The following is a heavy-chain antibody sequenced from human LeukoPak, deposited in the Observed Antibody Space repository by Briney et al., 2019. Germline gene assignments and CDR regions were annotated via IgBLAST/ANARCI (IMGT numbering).Heavy chain of an antibody. V-gene: IGHV4-61*09. D-gene: IGHD3-10*01. J-gene: IGHJ5*02. CDR2: LSNSGTT. Sequence: SQTLSLTCAVSGGSISSGGYSWSWIRQSPGKGLEWIGYLSNSGTTNYNPSLKSRVTISVETSRKQFSLKLTSLTAADTAVYYCARHQFYFDSGRSSPETFWFDPWGQGTLVTVSS. CDR1: GGSISSGGYS. CDR3: ARHQFYFDSGRSSPETFWFDP.